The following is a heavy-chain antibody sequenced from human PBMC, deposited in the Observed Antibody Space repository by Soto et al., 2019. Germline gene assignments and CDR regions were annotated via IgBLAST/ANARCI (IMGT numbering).Heavy chain of an antibody. CDR1: GGSFSGYY. Sequence: SETLSLTCAVYGGSFSGYYWSWIRQPPGKGLEWIGEINHSGGADYNPSLKSRVTISVDTSKNQFSLKLSSVTAADTAVYFCARDLVFHYWGQGTLVTVSS. CDR2: INHSGGA. J-gene: IGHJ4*02. V-gene: IGHV4-34*01. CDR3: ARDLVFHY. D-gene: IGHD3-9*01.